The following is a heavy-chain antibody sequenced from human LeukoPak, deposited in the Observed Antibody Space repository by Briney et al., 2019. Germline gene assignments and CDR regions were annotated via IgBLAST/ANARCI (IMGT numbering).Heavy chain of an antibody. CDR3: ARENYSSGWYAHFDY. V-gene: IGHV4-34*01. CDR1: GGSFSGYY. CDR2: INHSGST. Sequence: SETLSLTCAVYGGSFSGYYWSWIRQPPGKGLEWIGEINHSGSTNYNPSLKSLVTISVDTSKNQFSLKLSSVTAADTAVYYCARENYSSGWYAHFDYWGQGTLVTVSS. J-gene: IGHJ4*02. D-gene: IGHD6-19*01.